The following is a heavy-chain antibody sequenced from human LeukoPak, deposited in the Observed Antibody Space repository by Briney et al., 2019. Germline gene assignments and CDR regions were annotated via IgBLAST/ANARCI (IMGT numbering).Heavy chain of an antibody. CDR3: AGSKYYDFWSGYYPPGY. Sequence: GASLQISCKGSGCGFTSYWIGWVRQMPGKGLEWMGIVYPGDSETRYSPSFQGQVTISADKSISTAYLQWSSLKASDTAMYYCAGSKYYDFWSGYYPPGYWGQGTLVTVSS. CDR1: GCGFTSYW. V-gene: IGHV5-51*01. D-gene: IGHD3-3*01. J-gene: IGHJ4*02. CDR2: VYPGDSET.